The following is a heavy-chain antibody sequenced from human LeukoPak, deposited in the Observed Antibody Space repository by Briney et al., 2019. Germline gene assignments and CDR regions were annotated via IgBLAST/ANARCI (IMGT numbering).Heavy chain of an antibody. V-gene: IGHV3-48*02. CDR3: AREREPMVVAATGFDY. D-gene: IGHD2-15*01. CDR1: GYTFSSYS. CDR2: ISSSSSTI. J-gene: IGHJ4*02. Sequence: PGGSLRLSCAASGYTFSSYSMNWVRQAPGKGLEWVSYISSSSSTIYYADSVKGRFTISRDNAKNSLYLQMNSLRDEDTAVYYCAREREPMVVAATGFDYWGQGTLVTVSS.